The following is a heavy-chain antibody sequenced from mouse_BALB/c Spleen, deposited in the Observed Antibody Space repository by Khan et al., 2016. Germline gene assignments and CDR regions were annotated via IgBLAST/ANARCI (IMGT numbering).Heavy chain of an antibody. CDR1: AFTFTDYY. Sequence: EVQLVESGGGLVQPGGSLRLSCATSAFTFTDYYMSWVRQPPGKALEWLGFIRNKANGYTTEYSASVKGRFTTSRDNSQSILYLQMNTLRAEDSATYYCARDRGRLRGAMDYWGQGTSVTVSS. V-gene: IGHV7-3*02. J-gene: IGHJ4*01. D-gene: IGHD2-4*01. CDR3: ARDRGRLRGAMDY. CDR2: IRNKANGYTT.